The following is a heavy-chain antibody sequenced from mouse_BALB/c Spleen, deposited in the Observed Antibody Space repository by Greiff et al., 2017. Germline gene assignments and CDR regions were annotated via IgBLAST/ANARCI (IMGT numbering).Heavy chain of an antibody. J-gene: IGHJ4*01. CDR1: GYTFTSYT. CDR2: INPSSGYT. CDR3: ARSDGNYVGAMDY. Sequence: QVQLQQSGAELVRPGASVKMSCKASGYTFTSYTMHWVKQRPGQGLEWIGYINPSSGYTNYNQKFKDKATLTADKSSSTAYMQLSSLTSEDSAVYYCARSDGNYVGAMDYWGQGTSVTVSS. D-gene: IGHD2-1*01. V-gene: IGHV1-4*01.